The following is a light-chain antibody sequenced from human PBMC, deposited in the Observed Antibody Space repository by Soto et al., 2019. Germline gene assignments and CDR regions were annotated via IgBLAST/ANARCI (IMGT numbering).Light chain of an antibody. V-gene: IGKV3-11*01. CDR2: GAF. Sequence: EIVLTQSPVPLSLSPRERATLSCRASPSVTNYLAWYQQKPGQPPRLLIYGAFNRAAGIPARFSGSGSGTDFTLTITRLEPEDSAVYFCQQYTGPPTTFGQGTRLEIK. J-gene: IGKJ5*01. CDR3: QQYTGPPTT. CDR1: PSVTNY.